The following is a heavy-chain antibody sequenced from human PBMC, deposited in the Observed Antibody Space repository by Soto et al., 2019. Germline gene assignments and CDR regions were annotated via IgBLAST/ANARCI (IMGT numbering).Heavy chain of an antibody. D-gene: IGHD4-17*01. V-gene: IGHV3-21*01. Sequence: GGSLRLSCAASGFTFSSYSMNWVRQAPGKGLEWVSSISSSSSYIYYADSVKGRFTISRDNAKNSLYLQMNSLRAEDTAVYYCARAIHDYGDYDYWGQGTLVTVSS. CDR3: ARAIHDYGDYDY. CDR1: GFTFSSYS. CDR2: ISSSSSYI. J-gene: IGHJ4*02.